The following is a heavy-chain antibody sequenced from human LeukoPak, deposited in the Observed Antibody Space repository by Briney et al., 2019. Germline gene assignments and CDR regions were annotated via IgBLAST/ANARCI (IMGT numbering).Heavy chain of an antibody. J-gene: IGHJ4*02. Sequence: GGSLRLSCAASGFSFSSYWMSWVRQAPGKGLEWVANIKQDGTEKYYVDSVKGRFTISRDNARNSLELQMNSLRVEDTAVYYCAKVAKYYYGSETYYFFEQWGQGTPVTASS. CDR2: IKQDGTEK. CDR1: GFSFSSYW. V-gene: IGHV3-7*01. CDR3: AKVAKYYYGSETYYFFEQ. D-gene: IGHD3-10*01.